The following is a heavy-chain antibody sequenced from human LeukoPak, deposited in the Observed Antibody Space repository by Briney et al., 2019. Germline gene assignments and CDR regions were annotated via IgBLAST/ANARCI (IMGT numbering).Heavy chain of an antibody. CDR2: MWSDGTKK. V-gene: IGHV3-33*01. J-gene: IGHJ6*02. D-gene: IGHD2-2*01. CDR1: GFTFSHYG. CDR3: ARDGGEPAAVEEIYYYYGMDV. Sequence: PGGSLRLSCAASGFTFSHYGMHWVRQAPGKGLEWVAVMWSDGTKKYYADSVKGRFTVSRDTSKNTLYLQMNSLRAEDTAVYYCARDGGEPAAVEEIYYYYGMDVWGQGTTVTVSS.